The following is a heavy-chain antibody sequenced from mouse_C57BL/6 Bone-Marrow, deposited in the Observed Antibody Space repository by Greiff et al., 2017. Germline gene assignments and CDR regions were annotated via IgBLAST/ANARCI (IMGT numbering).Heavy chain of an antibody. CDR2: INPNNGGT. CDR3: AREPEWYFDV. V-gene: IGHV1-18*01. D-gene: IGHD6-1*01. J-gene: IGHJ1*03. Sequence: VQLKESGPELVKPGASVKIPCKASGYTFTDYNMDWVKQSHGKSLEWIGDINPNNGGTIYNQKFKGKATLTVDKSSSTAYMELRSLTSEDTAVYDCAREPEWYFDVWGTGTTVTVSS. CDR1: GYTFTDYN.